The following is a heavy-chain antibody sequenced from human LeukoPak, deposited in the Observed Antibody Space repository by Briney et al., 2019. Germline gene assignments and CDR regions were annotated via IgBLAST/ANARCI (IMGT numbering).Heavy chain of an antibody. CDR2: INANSGGT. J-gene: IGHJ4*02. V-gene: IGHV1-2*02. CDR1: GYTFTDSS. Sequence: ASVKVSCKASGYTFTDSSVQWVRQAPGQGVEWMGWINANSGGTDYAQKFQGRVTMTRDTSISTAYMELSRLTSDDTAVYYCARDGHGGNSFDFWGQGTLVTVSS. D-gene: IGHD4-23*01. CDR3: ARDGHGGNSFDF.